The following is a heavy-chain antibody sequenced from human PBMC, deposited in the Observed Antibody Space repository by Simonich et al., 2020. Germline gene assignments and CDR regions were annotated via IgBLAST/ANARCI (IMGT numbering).Heavy chain of an antibody. V-gene: IGHV3-21*01. J-gene: IGHJ4*02. CDR3: ARARGDSSSWYFDY. Sequence: EVQLVESGGGLVKPGGSLRLSCAASGFTFSSYSINWVRQAPGRGLGCVSSSNSSSHYIYYADSVKGRFTISRDNAKNSLYLQMNSLRAEDTAVYYCARARGDSSSWYFDYWGQGTLVTVSS. CDR1: GFTFSSYS. CDR2: SNSSSHYI. D-gene: IGHD6-13*01.